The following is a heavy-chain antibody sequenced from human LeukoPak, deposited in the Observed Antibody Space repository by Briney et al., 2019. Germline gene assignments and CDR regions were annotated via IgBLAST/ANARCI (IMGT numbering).Heavy chain of an antibody. CDR3: ARTAARRFDY. Sequence: KPSETLSLTCTVSGGSISSGGYYWSWIRQHPGKGLEWIGYIYYSGSTYYNPSLKSRVTISVDTSKNQFSLKLSSVTAADTAVYYCARTAARRFDYWGQGTLVTVSS. V-gene: IGHV4-31*03. CDR2: IYYSGST. D-gene: IGHD6-6*01. CDR1: GGSISSGGYY. J-gene: IGHJ4*02.